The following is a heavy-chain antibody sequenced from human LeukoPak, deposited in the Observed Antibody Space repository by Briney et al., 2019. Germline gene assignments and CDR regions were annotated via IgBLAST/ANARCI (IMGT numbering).Heavy chain of an antibody. CDR1: GFTFSTYV. V-gene: IGHV3-23*01. CDR2: ISVGAEYI. D-gene: IGHD3-3*01. CDR3: ASGPPFLKYFEY. Sequence: GGSLRLSCAASGFTFSTYVMNWFRQAPGQGLEWVSTISVGAEYIFYADSVKGRFTISRDDSNNALYLQMHSLRAEDTALYYCASGPPFLKYFEYWGQGTLVTVSS. J-gene: IGHJ4*02.